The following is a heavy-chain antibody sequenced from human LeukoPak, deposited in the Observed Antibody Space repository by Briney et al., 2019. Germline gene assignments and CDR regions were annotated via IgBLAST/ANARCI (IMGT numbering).Heavy chain of an antibody. CDR3: ARSNPTYYFDSSGYYYGDY. CDR1: AYSFTDYY. V-gene: IGHV1-2*06. D-gene: IGHD3-22*01. Sequence: ASVKVSCKASAYSFTDYYIHWVRQAPGQGLEWMGRINPNTGVTDYAQIFKGRVTMTRDTSISTAYMELSRLGSDDTAVYYCARSNPTYYFDSSGYYYGDYWGQGTLDTVSS. J-gene: IGHJ4*02. CDR2: INPNTGVT.